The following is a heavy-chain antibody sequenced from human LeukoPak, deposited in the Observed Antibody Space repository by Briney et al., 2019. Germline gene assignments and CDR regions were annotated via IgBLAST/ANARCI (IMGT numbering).Heavy chain of an antibody. V-gene: IGHV4-34*01. J-gene: IGHJ6*03. Sequence: SETLSLTCTVSGGSISSYYWSWIRQPPGKGLEWIGEINHSGSTIYNPSFKSRVTISVDTSKNQFSLKLSSVTAADTAVYYCARVSWFPGTSYYYMDVWGKGTTVTVSS. CDR2: INHSGST. CDR3: ARVSWFPGTSYYYMDV. D-gene: IGHD1-1*01. CDR1: GGSISSYY.